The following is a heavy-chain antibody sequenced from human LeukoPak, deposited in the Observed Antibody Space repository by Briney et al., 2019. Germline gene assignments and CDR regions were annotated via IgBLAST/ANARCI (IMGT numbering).Heavy chain of an antibody. D-gene: IGHD4-23*01. CDR1: GYPFIGNY. J-gene: IGHJ5*02. V-gene: IGHV1-18*04. CDR3: ARSVARYRFDP. Sequence: ASVKVSCKASGYPFIGNYIHWVRQAPGQGLEWMGWISAYNGNTNYAQKLQGRVTMTTDTSTSTAYMELSSLRSEDTAVYYCARSVARYRFDPWGQGTLVTVSS. CDR2: ISAYNGNT.